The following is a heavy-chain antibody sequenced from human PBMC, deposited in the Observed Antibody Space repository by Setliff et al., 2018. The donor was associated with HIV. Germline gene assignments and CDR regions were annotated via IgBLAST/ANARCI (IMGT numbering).Heavy chain of an antibody. CDR3: ARAFNYNFWSGQPDYFDY. CDR2: IYHSGRT. CDR1: GGSISSNSYY. D-gene: IGHD3-3*01. V-gene: IGHV4-39*07. J-gene: IGHJ4*02. Sequence: SETLSLTCTVSGGSISSNSYYWGWIRQPPGKGLEWIGSIYHSGRTYYNPSLKSRVTISVDTSKNQFSLKLSSVTAADTAVYYCARAFNYNFWSGQPDYFDYWGQGTLVTVSS.